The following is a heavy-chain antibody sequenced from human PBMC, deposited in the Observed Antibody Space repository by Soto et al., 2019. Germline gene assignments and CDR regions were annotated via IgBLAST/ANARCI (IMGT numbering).Heavy chain of an antibody. J-gene: IGHJ1*01. CDR2: ISGSGGST. CDR3: AKLNDYDILTGYRSEYFQH. D-gene: IGHD3-9*01. CDR1: GFTFSSYA. Sequence: PGGSLRLSCAASGFTFSSYAMSWVRQAPGKGLEWVSAISGSGGSTYYADSVKGRFTISRDNSKNTLDLQMNSLRAEDTAVYYCAKLNDYDILTGYRSEYFQHWGQGTLVTVSS. V-gene: IGHV3-23*01.